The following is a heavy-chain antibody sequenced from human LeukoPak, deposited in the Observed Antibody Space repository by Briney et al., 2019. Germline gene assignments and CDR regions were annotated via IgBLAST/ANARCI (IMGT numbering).Heavy chain of an antibody. CDR1: GGSISSYY. Sequence: PSETLSLTCTVSGGSISSYYWSWIRQPPGKGLEWIGHIYYSGSTNYNPSLKSRVTISVDTSKNQFSLKLSSVTAADTAVYYCASYSSLYFDYWGQGTLVTVSS. V-gene: IGHV4-59*01. CDR2: IYYSGST. D-gene: IGHD6-13*01. CDR3: ASYSSLYFDY. J-gene: IGHJ4*02.